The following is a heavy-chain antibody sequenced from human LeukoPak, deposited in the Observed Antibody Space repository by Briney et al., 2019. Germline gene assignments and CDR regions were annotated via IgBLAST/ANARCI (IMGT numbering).Heavy chain of an antibody. CDR1: GFTFGDYA. Sequence: PGGSLRLSCTTSGFTFGDYAMSWFRQAPGKGLEWVGFIRSKTYAGTTEYVASVEGRFTFSRDDSNSIAYLQMNSLKTEDTAVYYCARDIDNPYRWNSHAPFDYWGQGTLVTVSS. V-gene: IGHV3-49*03. CDR3: ARDIDNPYRWNSHAPFDY. D-gene: IGHD1-7*01. CDR2: IRSKTYAGTT. J-gene: IGHJ4*02.